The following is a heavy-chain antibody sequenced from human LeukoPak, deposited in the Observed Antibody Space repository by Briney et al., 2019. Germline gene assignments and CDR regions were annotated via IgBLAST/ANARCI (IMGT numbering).Heavy chain of an antibody. V-gene: IGHV1-46*01. CDR2: INPSGGST. D-gene: IGHD1-26*01. CDR3: ARLLSDGNFDY. Sequence: ASVKVSCKASGYTFTSYYMHWVRQAPGQELEWMGIINPSGGSTSYAQKFQGRVTMTRDTSTSTVYMELSSLRSEDTAVYYCARLLSDGNFDYWGQGTLVTVSS. J-gene: IGHJ4*02. CDR1: GYTFTSYY.